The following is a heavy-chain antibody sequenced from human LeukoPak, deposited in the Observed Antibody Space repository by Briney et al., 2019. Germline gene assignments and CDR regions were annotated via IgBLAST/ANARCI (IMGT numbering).Heavy chain of an antibody. Sequence: SETLSLTCTVSGGSISSSSYYWGWIRQPPGKGLEWIGSIYYSGSTYYNPSPKSRVTISVDTSKNQFSLKLSSVTAADTAVYYCASRSVQRYYYDSSGYYRKGPPDYWGQGTLVTVSS. CDR2: IYYSGST. D-gene: IGHD3-22*01. CDR1: GGSISSSSYY. J-gene: IGHJ4*02. V-gene: IGHV4-39*01. CDR3: ASRSVQRYYYDSSGYYRKGPPDY.